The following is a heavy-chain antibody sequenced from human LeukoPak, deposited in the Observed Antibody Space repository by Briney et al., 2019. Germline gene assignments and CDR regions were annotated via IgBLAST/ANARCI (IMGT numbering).Heavy chain of an antibody. CDR2: IIPILGIA. CDR3: VRDLGIDTSMIFFDY. D-gene: IGHD5-18*01. V-gene: IGHV1-69*04. Sequence: SVKVSCKASGGTFSSYAISWVRQAPGQGLEWMGRIIPILGIANYAQKFQGRVTMTTDISTSTAYMELRSLRSDDTAVFYCVRDLGIDTSMIFFDYWGQGTRVTVSS. CDR1: GGTFSSYA. J-gene: IGHJ4*02.